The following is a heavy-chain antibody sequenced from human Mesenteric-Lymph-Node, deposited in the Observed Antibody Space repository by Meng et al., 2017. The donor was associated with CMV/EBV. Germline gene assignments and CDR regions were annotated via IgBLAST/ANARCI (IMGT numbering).Heavy chain of an antibody. CDR3: ARERGGGLD. V-gene: IGHV3-53*01. CDR2: IYSGGTT. D-gene: IGHD6-25*01. Sequence: GESLKISCAASGLAVSSNYMTWVRQAPGKGLEWASVIYSGGTTYYADSVKGRFTISRDNAKNSLYLQMNSLRAEDTAVYYCARERGGGLDWGQGTLVTVSS. CDR1: GLAVSSNY. J-gene: IGHJ4*02.